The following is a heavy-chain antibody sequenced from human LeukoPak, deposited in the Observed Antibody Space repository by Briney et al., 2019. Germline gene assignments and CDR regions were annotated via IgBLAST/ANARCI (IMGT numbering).Heavy chain of an antibody. D-gene: IGHD1-1*01. V-gene: IGHV4-4*09. CDR2: VYTSGSA. CDR3: ARKTGATRSFDY. Sequence: SETLSLTCTISGGSISSYYWSWIRQPPGKGLEWIGYVYTSGSANYNPSLKSRVSISVDTSKNQFSLKLSSVTAADTAVYYCARKTGATRSFDYWGQGTLVTVSS. J-gene: IGHJ4*02. CDR1: GGSISSYY.